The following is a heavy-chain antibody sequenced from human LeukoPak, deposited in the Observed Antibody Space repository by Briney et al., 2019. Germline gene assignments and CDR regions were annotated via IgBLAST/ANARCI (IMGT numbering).Heavy chain of an antibody. J-gene: IGHJ4*02. Sequence: SVKVSCKASGGTFSSYAISWVRQAPGQGFEWMGRIIPIFGIANYAQKFQGRVTITADKSTSTAYMELSSLRSEDTAVYYCARGVGATGFDYWGQGTLVTVSS. CDR2: IIPIFGIA. CDR1: GGTFSSYA. CDR3: ARGVGATGFDY. V-gene: IGHV1-69*04. D-gene: IGHD1-26*01.